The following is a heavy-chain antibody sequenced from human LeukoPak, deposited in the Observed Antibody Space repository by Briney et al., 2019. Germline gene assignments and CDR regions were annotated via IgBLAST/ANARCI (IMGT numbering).Heavy chain of an antibody. CDR3: ASIGADYYGSGSYDY. V-gene: IGHV4-59*08. CDR1: GGSISSYY. Sequence: SETLSLTCTVSGGSISSYYWSWIRQPPGKGLEWIGYTYYSGSTNYNPSLKSRVTISVDTSKNQFSLKLSSVTAADTAVYYCASIGADYYGSGSYDYWGQGTLVTVSS. J-gene: IGHJ4*02. D-gene: IGHD3-10*01. CDR2: TYYSGST.